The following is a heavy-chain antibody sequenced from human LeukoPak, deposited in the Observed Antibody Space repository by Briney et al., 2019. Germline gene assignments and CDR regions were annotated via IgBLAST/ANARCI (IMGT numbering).Heavy chain of an antibody. J-gene: IGHJ6*03. CDR1: GGSFSGYY. CDR2: INHSGST. Sequence: SETLSLTCAVYGGSFSGYYWSWTRQPPGKGLEWIGEINHSGSTNYNPSLKSRVTISVDTSKNQFSLKLSSVTAADTAVYYCARVAYYYYYYMDVWGKGTTVTVSS. V-gene: IGHV4-34*01. CDR3: ARVAYYYYYYMDV.